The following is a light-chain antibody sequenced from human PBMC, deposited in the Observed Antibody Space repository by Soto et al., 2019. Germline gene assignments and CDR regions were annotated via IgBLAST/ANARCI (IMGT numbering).Light chain of an antibody. Sequence: QAVVTQPPSVSGAPGQGVTISCAGTSSNIGAGYDVHWYQQVPGTAPKLLIYTNSNRPSGVPDRFSGSKSGTSASLAITGLQAADEAYYYCQSYDSSLSALVFGGGTKLTVL. CDR3: QSYDSSLSALV. V-gene: IGLV1-40*01. J-gene: IGLJ3*02. CDR2: TNS. CDR1: SSNIGAGYD.